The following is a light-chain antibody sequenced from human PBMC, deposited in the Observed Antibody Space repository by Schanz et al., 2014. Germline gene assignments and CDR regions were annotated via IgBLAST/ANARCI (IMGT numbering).Light chain of an antibody. J-gene: IGLJ1*01. CDR3: SSNGGVNIYV. CDR2: DVS. CDR1: SSYVGGYNY. V-gene: IGLV2-11*01. Sequence: QSALTQPRSVSGSPGQSVTISCTGTSSYVGGYNYVSWYQQHPGKAPKLMIYDVSKRPSGVPVRFSGSKSGNTASLTVSGLQAEDEADYYCSSNGGVNIYVFGTGTKLTVL.